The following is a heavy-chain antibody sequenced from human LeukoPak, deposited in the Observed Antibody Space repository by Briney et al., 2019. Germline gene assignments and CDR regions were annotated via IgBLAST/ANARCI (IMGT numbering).Heavy chain of an antibody. V-gene: IGHV1-2*02. CDR1: GYTFAGYY. D-gene: IGHD6-13*01. CDR3: ARAVAAIVNWFDP. CDR2: INPNSGDT. J-gene: IGHJ5*02. Sequence: ASVKVSCKASGYTFAGYYMHWVRQAPGQGLEWMGWINPNSGDTNNAQTFQGRVTMTSDTSISTAYMELSSLTSDDTAVYYCARAVAAIVNWFDPWGQGTLVTVSS.